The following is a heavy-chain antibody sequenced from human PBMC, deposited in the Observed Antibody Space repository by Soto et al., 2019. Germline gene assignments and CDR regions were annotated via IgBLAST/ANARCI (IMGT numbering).Heavy chain of an antibody. CDR1: GFTLSSYA. CDR3: AKVERYYYDSSGYYSSPLF. D-gene: IGHD3-22*01. CDR2: ISGSGGTT. V-gene: IGHV3-23*01. J-gene: IGHJ4*02. Sequence: EVQLLESGGGLVQPGGSLRLSCAASGFTLSSYAMSWVRQAPGKGLEWVSAISGSGGTTYYADSVKGRFTISRDTSKNTLYLQMNSLRAEDTAVYYCAKVERYYYDSSGYYSSPLFWAQGTLVTVSS.